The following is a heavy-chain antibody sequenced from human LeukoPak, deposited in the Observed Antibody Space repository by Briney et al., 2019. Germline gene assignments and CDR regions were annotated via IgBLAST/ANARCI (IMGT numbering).Heavy chain of an antibody. Sequence: GGSLRLSCAASGFTFSSYAMSWVRQAPGKGLEWVSAISGSGGSTYYADSVKGRFTISRDNSKNTLYLQMNSLRAEDTAVYYYAKCASSKPYYYYYYMDVRGKGTTVTVSS. V-gene: IGHV3-23*01. D-gene: IGHD2-2*01. CDR3: AKCASSKPYYYYYYMDV. CDR2: ISGSGGST. CDR1: GFTFSSYA. J-gene: IGHJ6*03.